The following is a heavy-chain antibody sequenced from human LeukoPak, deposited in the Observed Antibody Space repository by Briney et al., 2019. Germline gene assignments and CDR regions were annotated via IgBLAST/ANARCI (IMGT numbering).Heavy chain of an antibody. CDR3: ARDPVHEQQLVSYYYGMDV. CDR1: GFTFSSYS. Sequence: GGSLRLSCAASGFTFSSYSMNWVRQAPGKGLEWISYIGSSGSPRYYADSVKARFTISRDNARNALYLQMNSLRAEDTAVYYCARDPVHEQQLVSYYYGMDVWGQGTTVTVSS. D-gene: IGHD6-13*01. CDR2: IGSSGSPR. V-gene: IGHV3-48*04. J-gene: IGHJ6*02.